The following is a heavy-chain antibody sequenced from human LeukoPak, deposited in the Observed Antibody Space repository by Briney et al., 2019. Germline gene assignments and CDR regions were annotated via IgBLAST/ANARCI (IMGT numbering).Heavy chain of an antibody. D-gene: IGHD1-14*01. CDR2: IYYSGSS. Sequence: PSETLSLTCTVSGGSMSSYCWSWIRQPPGKGLEWIGYIYYSGSSNYNPSLKSRVTISVDTSKKQFSLKLSSVTAADTAVYCCARLDGINYYFGMEVWGQGTTVSVSS. J-gene: IGHJ6*02. CDR1: GGSMSSYC. V-gene: IGHV4-59*01. CDR3: ARLDGINYYFGMEV.